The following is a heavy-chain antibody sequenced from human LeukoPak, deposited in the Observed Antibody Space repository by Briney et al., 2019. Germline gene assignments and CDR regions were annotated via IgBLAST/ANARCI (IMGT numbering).Heavy chain of an antibody. Sequence: SETLSLTCTVSGGSISSSSYYWGWIRQPPGKGLEWIGSIYYSGSTYYNPSLKSRVTISVDTSKNQFSLKLSSVTAADTAVYYCATPGGYYYYFDYWGQGTLVTVSS. D-gene: IGHD3-22*01. CDR2: IYYSGST. CDR1: GGSISSSSYY. CDR3: ATPGGYYYYFDY. J-gene: IGHJ4*02. V-gene: IGHV4-39*01.